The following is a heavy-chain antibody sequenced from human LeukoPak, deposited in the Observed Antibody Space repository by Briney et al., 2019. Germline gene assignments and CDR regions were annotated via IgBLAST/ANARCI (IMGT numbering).Heavy chain of an antibody. CDR3: ARDIRTGYSSGLVDY. D-gene: IGHD6-19*01. CDR1: GFTVSSNY. Sequence: GGSLRLSCAASGFTVSSNYKSWVRQAPGKGLEWVSVIYSGGSTYYADSVKGRFTISRDNSKNTLYLQMNSLRAEDTAVYYCARDIRTGYSSGLVDYWGQGTLVTVSS. CDR2: IYSGGST. V-gene: IGHV3-53*01. J-gene: IGHJ4*02.